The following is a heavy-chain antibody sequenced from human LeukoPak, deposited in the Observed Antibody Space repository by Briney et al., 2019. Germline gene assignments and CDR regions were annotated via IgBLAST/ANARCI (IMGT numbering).Heavy chain of an antibody. J-gene: IGHJ4*02. V-gene: IGHV4-39*01. CDR2: IYYSGST. D-gene: IGHD6-13*01. Sequence: SETLSLTCTVSGGSISSSSYYWGWIRQPPGKGLEWIGSIYYSGSTYYNPSLKSRVTISVDTSKNQFSLKLSSVTAADTAVYYCATINSRARFDYFDYWGQGTLVTVSS. CDR3: ATINSRARFDYFDY. CDR1: GGSISSSSYY.